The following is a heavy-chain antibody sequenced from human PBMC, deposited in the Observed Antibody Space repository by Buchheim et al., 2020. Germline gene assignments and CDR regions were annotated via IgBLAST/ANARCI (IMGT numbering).Heavy chain of an antibody. D-gene: IGHD2-15*01. CDR1: GFTFSSYG. Sequence: QVQLVDSGGGVVQPGRSLRLSCAASGFTFSSYGMHWVRQAPGKGLEWVAVTSYDGRRQFYADSVKGRFTISRENSKNTLYLQMKSLRPEDTAVYYCAKDYCNGGSCYYFDCWGRGSL. J-gene: IGHJ4*02. CDR3: AKDYCNGGSCYYFDC. CDR2: TSYDGRRQ. V-gene: IGHV3-30*18.